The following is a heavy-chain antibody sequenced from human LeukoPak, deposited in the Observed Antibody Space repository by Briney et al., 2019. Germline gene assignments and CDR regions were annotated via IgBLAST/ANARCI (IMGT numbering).Heavy chain of an antibody. CDR3: AVSAAALFDP. CDR1: GGSNSSYY. Sequence: SETLSLTCSVSGGSNSSYYWNWIRQPAGKGLEWIGHIYTSGSTNYNPSLKSRVTMSVDTSKNQFSLQLSFVTAADTAVYYCAVSAAALFDPWGQGTLVTVSS. J-gene: IGHJ5*02. CDR2: IYTSGST. V-gene: IGHV4-4*07. D-gene: IGHD6-6*01.